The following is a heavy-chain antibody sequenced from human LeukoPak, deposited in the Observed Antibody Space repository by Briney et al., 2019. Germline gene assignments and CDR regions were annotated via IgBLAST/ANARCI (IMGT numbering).Heavy chain of an antibody. CDR2: INHSGST. V-gene: IGHV4-39*07. D-gene: IGHD6-19*01. CDR3: ARYGQWLVRRGFDY. J-gene: IGHJ4*02. Sequence: SETLSLTCTVSGGSISSSSYYWGWIRQPPGKGLEWIGEINHSGSTNYNPSLKSRVTISVDTSKNQFSLKLSSVTAADTAVYYCARYGQWLVRRGFDYWGQGTLVTVSS. CDR1: GGSISSSSYY.